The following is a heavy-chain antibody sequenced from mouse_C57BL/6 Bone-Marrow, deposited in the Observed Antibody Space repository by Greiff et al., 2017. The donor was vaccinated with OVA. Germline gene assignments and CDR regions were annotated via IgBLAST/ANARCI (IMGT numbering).Heavy chain of an antibody. CDR3: ARGNSGYGWYFDV. J-gene: IGHJ1*03. CDR2: ISDGGSYT. CDR1: GFTFSIYA. Sequence: EVHLVESGGGLVKPGGSLKLSCAASGFTFSIYAMSWVRQTPEKRLEWVATISDGGSYTYYPDNVKGRFTISRDNAKNNLYLQMSHLKSEDTAMYCCARGNSGYGWYFDVWGTGTTVTVSS. D-gene: IGHD3-2*02. V-gene: IGHV5-4*01.